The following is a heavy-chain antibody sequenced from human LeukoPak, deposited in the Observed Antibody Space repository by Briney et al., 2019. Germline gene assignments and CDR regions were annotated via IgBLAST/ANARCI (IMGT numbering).Heavy chain of an antibody. D-gene: IGHD2-15*01. CDR3: AHRYCSGGSCRNFDY. CDR2: IYWDDDK. CDR1: GFSLSTSGVG. J-gene: IGHJ4*02. V-gene: IGHV2-5*02. Sequence: SGPTLVKPTQTLTLTCTFSGFSLSTSGVGVGWIRQPPGKALEWLALIYWDDDKRYSLSLKSRLTITKDTSKNQVVLTMTNMDPVDTATYYCAHRYCSGGSCRNFDYWGQGTLVTVSS.